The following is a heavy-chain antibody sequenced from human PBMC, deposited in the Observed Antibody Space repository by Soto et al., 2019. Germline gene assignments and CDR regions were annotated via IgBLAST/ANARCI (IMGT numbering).Heavy chain of an antibody. CDR2: SRNKPKKYTT. CDR1: GFSFSDHY. CDR3: ARISAATSNAFDI. V-gene: IGHV3-72*01. Sequence: GGSQRLSCAGSGFSFSDHYMDWVRQAPGKGLEWVGRSRNKPKKYTTEYATSVKGRFTISRDDSKNSLYLQMNSLKNEDTAVYYCARISAATSNAFDIWGQGTMVTV. D-gene: IGHD6-13*01. J-gene: IGHJ3*02.